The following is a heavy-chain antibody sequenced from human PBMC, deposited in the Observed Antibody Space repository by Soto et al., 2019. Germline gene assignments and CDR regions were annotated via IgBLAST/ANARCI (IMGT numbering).Heavy chain of an antibody. CDR2: IYYSGST. D-gene: IGHD3-10*01. CDR3: ASGYYYGSGSYWSVVY. CDR1: GGSISSSSYY. Sequence: SETLSLTCTVSGGSISSSSYYWGWIRQPPGKGLEWIGSIYYSGSTYYNPSLKSRVTISVDTSKNQFSLKLSSVTAADTAVYYCASGYYYGSGSYWSVVYWGQGTLVTVSS. J-gene: IGHJ4*02. V-gene: IGHV4-39*01.